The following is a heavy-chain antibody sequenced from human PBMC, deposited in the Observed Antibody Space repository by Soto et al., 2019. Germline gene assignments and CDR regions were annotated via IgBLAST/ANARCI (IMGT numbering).Heavy chain of an antibody. CDR3: ARTSFYYYMDV. V-gene: IGHV3-53*04. CDR1: GFTFSSYA. Sequence: GGSLRLSCAASGFTFSSYAMSWVRQAPGKGLEWVSVIYSGGSTYYADSVKGRFTISRHNSKNTLYLQMNSLRAEDTAVYYCARTSFYYYMDVWGKGTTVTVSS. CDR2: IYSGGST. J-gene: IGHJ6*03.